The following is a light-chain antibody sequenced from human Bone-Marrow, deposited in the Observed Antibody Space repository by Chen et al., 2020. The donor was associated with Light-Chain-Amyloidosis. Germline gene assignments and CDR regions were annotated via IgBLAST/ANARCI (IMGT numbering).Light chain of an antibody. CDR2: HSS. CDR3: QHRFNWPLS. Sequence: EIVFTHSPATLSLSPGERATLSCRASQSVSTYLAWYQQKPGQAPRLLIYHSSNRATGIPARFSGRGSGTDFTLTINGLEPEDFAVYYCQHRFNWPLSFGGGTRVDIK. CDR1: QSVSTY. J-gene: IGKJ4*01. V-gene: IGKV3-11*01.